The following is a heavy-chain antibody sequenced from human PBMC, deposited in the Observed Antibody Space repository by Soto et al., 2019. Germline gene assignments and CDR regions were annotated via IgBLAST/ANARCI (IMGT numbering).Heavy chain of an antibody. J-gene: IGHJ6*02. D-gene: IGHD3-10*01. CDR1: SGPTSSHN. CDR3: VRQGIGPLHGLVDA. CDR2: VYNTGGT. V-gene: IGHV4-59*08. Sequence: QVQLQQSGPGLVKPSETLSLTCTVSSGPTSSHNWGWIRQPPGRGLEWIGYVYNTGGTSYNPTLKTRGPLSADTSTKNPPLTLRPVTAADTAVYYCVRQGIGPLHGLVDAWGQGTTVSVSS.